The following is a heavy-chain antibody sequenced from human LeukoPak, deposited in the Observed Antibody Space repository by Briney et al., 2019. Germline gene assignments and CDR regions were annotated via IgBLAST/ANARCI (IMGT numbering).Heavy chain of an antibody. CDR3: VKDRQEYSSGWYHWFDP. V-gene: IGHV3-30*14. J-gene: IGHJ5*02. D-gene: IGHD6-19*01. CDR2: ISYDGSNK. Sequence: GGSLRLSCAASGFTFSGFAMHWVRQAPGKGLEWVAVISYDGSNKYYADSVKGRFTISRDNSKNTLYLQMSSLRAEDTAVYYCVKDRQEYSSGWYHWFDPWGQGTLVTVSS. CDR1: GFTFSGFA.